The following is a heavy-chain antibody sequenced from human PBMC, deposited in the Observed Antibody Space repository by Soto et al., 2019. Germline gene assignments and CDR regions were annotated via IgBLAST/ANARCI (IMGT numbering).Heavy chain of an antibody. CDR3: ARHGRWPRWYFYY. V-gene: IGHV5-51*01. Sequence: GESLKISCKGSGYSFTDYWIGWVRQVPGKGLEWVGVIYPGDSDIRYSPSFQGQVTISADKSITTAYLQWNSLKVSDTAMYYCARHGRWPRWYFYYWSQGTLVTVSS. J-gene: IGHJ4*02. CDR2: IYPGDSDI. D-gene: IGHD2-15*01. CDR1: GYSFTDYW.